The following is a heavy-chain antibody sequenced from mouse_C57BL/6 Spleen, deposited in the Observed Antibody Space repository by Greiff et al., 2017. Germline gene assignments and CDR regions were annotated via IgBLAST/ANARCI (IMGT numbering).Heavy chain of an antibody. CDR3: ARQGGSSYGAMDY. D-gene: IGHD1-1*01. CDR2: IYPGDGDT. J-gene: IGHJ4*01. V-gene: IGHV1-82*01. Sequence: QVQLQQSGPELVKPGASVKISCKASGYAFSSSWMNWVKQRPGKGLEWIGRIYPGDGDTNYNGKFKGKATLTADKSSSTAYMQLSSLTSEDSAVYVCARQGGSSYGAMDYWGQGTSVTVSS. CDR1: GYAFSSSW.